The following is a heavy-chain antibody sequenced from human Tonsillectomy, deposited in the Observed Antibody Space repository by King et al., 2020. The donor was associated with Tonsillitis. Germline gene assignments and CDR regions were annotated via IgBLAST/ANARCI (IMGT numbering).Heavy chain of an antibody. V-gene: IGHV3-30*04. CDR2: ISYDGSNK. Sequence: QLVQSGGGVVQPGRSLRLSCAASGFTFSSYSMHWVRQAPGKGLEWAAVISYDGSNKYYADSVKGRLTISRDNSKNTLYLQMNSLRAEDTAVYYCARGNYYDSSESSYWGQGTLVTVSS. D-gene: IGHD3-22*01. CDR3: ARGNYYDSSESSY. CDR1: GFTFSSYS. J-gene: IGHJ4*02.